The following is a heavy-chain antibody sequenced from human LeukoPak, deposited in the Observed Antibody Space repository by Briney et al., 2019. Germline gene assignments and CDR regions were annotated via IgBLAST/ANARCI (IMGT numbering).Heavy chain of an antibody. V-gene: IGHV1-2*06. Sequence: ASVRVSCKASGYTFTGYYMHWVRQAPGQGLEWMGRINPNSGGTNYAQKFQGRVTMTRDTSISTAYMELSRLRSDDTAMYYCARDSIAVAGLNDYWGQGTLVTVSS. CDR3: ARDSIAVAGLNDY. J-gene: IGHJ4*02. CDR2: INPNSGGT. CDR1: GYTFTGYY. D-gene: IGHD6-19*01.